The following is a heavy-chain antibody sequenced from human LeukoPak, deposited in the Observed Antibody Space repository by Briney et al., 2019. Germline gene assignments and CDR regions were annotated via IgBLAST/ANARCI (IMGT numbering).Heavy chain of an antibody. V-gene: IGHV3-21*01. CDR3: ARSYSSSRGTFDY. CDR2: ITSSSSYI. Sequence: GGSLRLSCSASGFSFSSYAMHWVRQAPGKGLEWVSSITSSSSYIYYADSVKGRFTISRDNAKNSLYLQMNSLRAEDTAVYYCARSYSSSRGTFDYWGQGTLVTVSS. D-gene: IGHD6-6*01. J-gene: IGHJ4*02. CDR1: GFSFSSYA.